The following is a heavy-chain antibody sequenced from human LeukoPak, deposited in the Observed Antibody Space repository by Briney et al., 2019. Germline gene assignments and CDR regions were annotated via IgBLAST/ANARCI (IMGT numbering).Heavy chain of an antibody. D-gene: IGHD7-27*01. CDR3: TRGHWALDS. CDR2: IHHSGST. Sequence: SETLSLTCTVSGGSISSGGYYWSWIRQPPGKGLEWIGYIHHSGSTDYNPSLKSRVTISLDTSKNQFSLKLSSVTAADTAVYYCTRGHWALDSWCQGTLVTVSS. CDR1: GGSISSGGYY. V-gene: IGHV4-61*08. J-gene: IGHJ4*02.